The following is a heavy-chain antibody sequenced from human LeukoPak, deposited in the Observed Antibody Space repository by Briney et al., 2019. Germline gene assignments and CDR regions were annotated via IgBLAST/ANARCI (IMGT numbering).Heavy chain of an antibody. J-gene: IGHJ3*02. CDR1: GLTFDDYA. CDR2: ISWNSDTR. CDR3: AKAMIVVITDDAFDI. D-gene: IGHD3-22*01. Sequence: PPGRSLRLSCAASGLTFDDYAMHWVRQAPGKGLEWVSGISWNSDTRTYADSVKGRFTISRDNAKDSLYLQMNSLRAEDTALYYCAKAMIVVITDDAFDIWGQGTMVTVSS. V-gene: IGHV3-9*01.